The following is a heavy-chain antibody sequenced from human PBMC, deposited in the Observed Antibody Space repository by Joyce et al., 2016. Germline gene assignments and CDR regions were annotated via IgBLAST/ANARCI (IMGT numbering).Heavy chain of an antibody. D-gene: IGHD6-25*01. CDR1: GLPLSNYG. J-gene: IGHJ4*02. Sequence: QVQLVESGGGVVQPGRSLRLSCAASGLPLSNYGVHWVRQAPGKGLEGVGVISYDGIYKYYADSVKGRFTISRDNSKNTVFLEMNSLRAEDTAVYYCAKILTATYSSGWFLDYWGQGTLVTVSS. V-gene: IGHV3-30*18. CDR2: ISYDGIYK. CDR3: AKILTATYSSGWFLDY.